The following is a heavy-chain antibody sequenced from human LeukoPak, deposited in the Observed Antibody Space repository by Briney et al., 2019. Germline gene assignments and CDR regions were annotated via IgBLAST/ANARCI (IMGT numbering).Heavy chain of an antibody. CDR2: VSCYNGDT. Sequence: ASVKVSCKASAYSFTRYGISWVRQAPGQGLEWLGWVSCYNGDTHYAQNYQGRLTLTTDTSTSTVYMELRSLRSDDTAVYYCARDPSNTSGYHTWFDYWGQGATVTVSS. CDR3: ARDPSNTSGYHTWFDY. CDR1: AYSFTRYG. D-gene: IGHD3-3*01. J-gene: IGHJ4*02. V-gene: IGHV1-18*01.